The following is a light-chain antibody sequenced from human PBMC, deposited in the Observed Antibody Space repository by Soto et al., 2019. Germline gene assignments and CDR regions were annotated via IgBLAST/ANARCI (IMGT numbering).Light chain of an antibody. CDR1: QSLSSIN. CDR2: GTS. J-gene: IGKJ1*01. V-gene: IGKV3-20*02. CDR3: MQATQFPRT. Sequence: EIVLTQSPATLSLSPGERATLSCRASQSLSSINLAWFQQKPGQAPRLFIYGTSSRAAGIPDRFSGSGSGTDFTLKISRVEAEDVGVYYCMQATQFPRTFGRGTKVDIK.